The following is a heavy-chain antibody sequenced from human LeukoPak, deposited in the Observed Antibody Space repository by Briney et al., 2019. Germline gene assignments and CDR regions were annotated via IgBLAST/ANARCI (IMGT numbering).Heavy chain of an antibody. V-gene: IGHV4-61*01. CDR1: GGSVSSGSYY. J-gene: IGHJ4*02. Sequence: SETLSLTCTVSGGSVSSGSYYWSWIRQPPGKGLEWIAYIYYSGSTSYNPSLKSRVTISVDTSKNQFSLKLNSVTAADTAMYYCARLFHPALSGNYPFDYWGQGTLVTVSS. CDR2: IYYSGST. CDR3: ARLFHPALSGNYPFDY. D-gene: IGHD1-26*01.